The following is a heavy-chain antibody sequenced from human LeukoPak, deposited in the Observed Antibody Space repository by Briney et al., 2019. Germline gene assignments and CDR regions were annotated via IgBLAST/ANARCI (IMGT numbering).Heavy chain of an antibody. CDR3: AIWPTVSNHYFDY. V-gene: IGHV1-69*13. D-gene: IGHD4-17*01. Sequence: SVKVSCKASGGTFSSYAISWVRQAPGQGLEWMGGIIPIFGTANYAQKFQGRVTITADESTSTAYMELSSLRSEDTDVYYCAIWPTVSNHYFDYWGQGTLVTVSS. CDR1: GGTFSSYA. J-gene: IGHJ4*02. CDR2: IIPIFGTA.